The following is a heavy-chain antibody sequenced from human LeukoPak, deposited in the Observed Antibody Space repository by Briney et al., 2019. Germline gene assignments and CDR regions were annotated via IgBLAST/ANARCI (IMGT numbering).Heavy chain of an antibody. Sequence: PGGSLRLSCAASGFTFSSYAMSWVRQAPGKGLEWVSAISGSGGSTYYADSVKGRFTISRDNSKNTLYLQMNSLRAEDTAVYYRATRGTIYDSSGYFDYWGQGTLVTVSS. D-gene: IGHD3-22*01. CDR3: ATRGTIYDSSGYFDY. V-gene: IGHV3-23*01. J-gene: IGHJ4*02. CDR2: ISGSGGST. CDR1: GFTFSSYA.